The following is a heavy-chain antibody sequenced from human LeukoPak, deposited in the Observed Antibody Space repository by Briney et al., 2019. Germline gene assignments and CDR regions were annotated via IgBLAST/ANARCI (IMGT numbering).Heavy chain of an antibody. Sequence: GGSLRLSCAASGFTVSSNYMSWVRQAPGKGLEWVSVIYSGGSTYYADSVKGRFTISRDNSKNTLYLQMNSLRAEGTAVYYCAREGYYDSSGYSYGMDVWGQGTTVTVSS. CDR3: AREGYYDSSGYSYGMDV. V-gene: IGHV3-66*01. CDR1: GFTVSSNY. J-gene: IGHJ6*02. D-gene: IGHD3-22*01. CDR2: IYSGGST.